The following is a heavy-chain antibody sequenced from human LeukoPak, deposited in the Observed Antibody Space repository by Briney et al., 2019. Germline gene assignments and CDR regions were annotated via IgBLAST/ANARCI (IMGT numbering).Heavy chain of an antibody. J-gene: IGHJ4*02. V-gene: IGHV4-34*01. Sequence: PSETLSLTCAVYGGSFSGYYWTWIRQPPGKGLEWIGKINHGGSTNYNPSLRSRVTISIDTSKNQFSLKLSSVTAADTAVYYCARGGGDSFDYWGQGTLVTVSS. CDR3: ARGGGDSFDY. CDR1: GGSFSGYY. CDR2: INHGGST. D-gene: IGHD2-21*02.